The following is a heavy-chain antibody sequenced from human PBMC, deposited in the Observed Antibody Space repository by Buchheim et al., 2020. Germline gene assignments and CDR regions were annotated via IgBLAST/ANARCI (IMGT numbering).Heavy chain of an antibody. Sequence: QVQLQESGPGLVKPSETLSLTCTVSGGSISSYYWSWIRQPPGKGLEWIGYIYYSGSTNYNPSLKSRVTISVDTSKNQFSLKLGSVTAADTDVYYCARFGNDFWSGPTYYYGMDVWGQGTT. CDR2: IYYSGST. J-gene: IGHJ6*02. V-gene: IGHV4-59*01. CDR3: ARFGNDFWSGPTYYYGMDV. D-gene: IGHD3-3*01. CDR1: GGSISSYY.